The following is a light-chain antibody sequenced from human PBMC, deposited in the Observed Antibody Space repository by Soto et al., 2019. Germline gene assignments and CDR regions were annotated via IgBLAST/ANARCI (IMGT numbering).Light chain of an antibody. CDR3: CSYAGSYSPYV. CDR1: NRDVGGYKS. J-gene: IGLJ1*01. Sequence: SALTPPPPMSGSPGQSGTLSRAGNNRDVGGYKSVSWYQQHPGNAPKLIIYDVTKRPSGVPDRFSGSKSGNTASLTISGLQAEDEADYYCCSYAGSYSPYVFGTGTKVTVL. V-gene: IGLV2-11*01. CDR2: DVT.